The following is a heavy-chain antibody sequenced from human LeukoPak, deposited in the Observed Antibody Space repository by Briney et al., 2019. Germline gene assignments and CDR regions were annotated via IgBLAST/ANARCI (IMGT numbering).Heavy chain of an antibody. CDR2: ISSSSSYT. J-gene: IGHJ4*02. CDR1: GFTFSDYY. V-gene: IGHV3-11*06. D-gene: IGHD4-17*01. CDR3: ARGYDYGDLEIPLGY. Sequence: PGGSLRLSCAASGFTFSDYYMSWIRQAPGKGLEWGSYISSSSSYTNYADSVKGRFTISRDNAKNSLYLQMNSLRAEATAVYYCARGYDYGDLEIPLGYWGQGTLVTVSS.